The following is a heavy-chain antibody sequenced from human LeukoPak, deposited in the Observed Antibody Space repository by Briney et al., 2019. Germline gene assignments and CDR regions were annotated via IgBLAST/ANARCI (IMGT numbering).Heavy chain of an antibody. V-gene: IGHV3-43*02. CDR2: ISGDGGST. CDR3: AKDGLGGSGSYDYYYYYMDV. CDR1: GFTFDDYA. J-gene: IGHJ6*03. D-gene: IGHD3-10*01. Sequence: GGSLRLSCAASGFTFDDYAMHWVRQAPGKGLEWVSIISGDGGSTYYADSVKGRFTISRDNSKNSLYLQMNSLRTEDTALYYCAKDGLGGSGSYDYYYYYMDVWGKGTTVTVS.